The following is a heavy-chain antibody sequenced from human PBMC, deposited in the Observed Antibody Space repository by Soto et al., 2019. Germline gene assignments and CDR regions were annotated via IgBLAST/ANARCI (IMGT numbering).Heavy chain of an antibody. CDR2: ISAYNGNT. D-gene: IGHD6-6*01. CDR1: GYTFTSYG. CDR3: ARDWGGEYSSPSYYYGMDV. J-gene: IGHJ6*02. V-gene: IGHV1-18*04. Sequence: ASVKVSCKASGYTFTSYGISWVRQAPGQGLDWMGWISAYNGNTNYAQKLQGRVTMTTDTSTSTAYMELRSLRSDDTAVYYCARDWGGEYSSPSYYYGMDVWGQGTTVTVSS.